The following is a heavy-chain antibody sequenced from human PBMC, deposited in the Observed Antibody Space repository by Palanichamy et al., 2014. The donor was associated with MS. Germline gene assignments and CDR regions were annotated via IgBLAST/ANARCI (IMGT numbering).Heavy chain of an antibody. D-gene: IGHD6-19*01. J-gene: IGHJ4*01. Sequence: EVQLVETGGGLIQPGGSLTVSCTASASGFNVTSNYMSWVRQAPGKGLEWVSVIYSGGSTYYADSVRGRFTISRDHSKNTLYLHMNSLGAEDTAVYYCARNPPRWSSWYYFDYWGHGTLVTVSS. CDR3: ARNPPRWSSWYYFDY. V-gene: IGHV3-53*02. CDR2: IYSGGST. CDR1: GFNVTSNY.